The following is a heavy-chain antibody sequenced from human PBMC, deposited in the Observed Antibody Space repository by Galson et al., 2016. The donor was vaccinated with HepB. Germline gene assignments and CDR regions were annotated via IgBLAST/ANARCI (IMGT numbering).Heavy chain of an antibody. CDR2: FIPMLGTS. D-gene: IGHD3-3*01. V-gene: IGHV1-69*13. Sequence: SVKVSCKASGGTFSSFGISWVRQAPGQGLEWMGGFIPMLGTSDYAQKFQGRVTITADESTSTGYLHLSSLRSEDTAVYYCAAVVRVFGVRRGFDYWGQGTLVSVSS. CDR1: GGTFSSFG. CDR3: AAVVRVFGVRRGFDY. J-gene: IGHJ4*02.